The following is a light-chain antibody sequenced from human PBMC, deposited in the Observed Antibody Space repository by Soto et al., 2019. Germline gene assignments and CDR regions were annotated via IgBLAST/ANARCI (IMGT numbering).Light chain of an antibody. CDR2: GAS. CDR1: QSVSSY. Sequence: EIVLTQSPGTLSLSPGERATLSCRASQSVSSYLAWYQQKTGQAPRLLIYGASNRATGIPDRFSGSGSGTDFTLTISRLEPEDFAVYYCQQYGSPGTFGQGTKV. CDR3: QQYGSPGT. J-gene: IGKJ1*01. V-gene: IGKV3-20*01.